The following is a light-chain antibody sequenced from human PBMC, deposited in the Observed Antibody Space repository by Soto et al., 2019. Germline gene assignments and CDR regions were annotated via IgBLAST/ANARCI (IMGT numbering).Light chain of an antibody. CDR2: GTS. CDR1: QPVGRSY. CDR3: QQYDSTPPWT. J-gene: IGKJ1*01. V-gene: IGKV3-20*01. Sequence: VVLTQSPGILYLSPGERATLSCRASQPVGRSYLAWYQQKPGQPPRLLIFGTSTRATGIPDRFSGGGSGKGFIPTIGRLDPEVFPVYYSQQYDSTPPWTFGKGTRVQVK.